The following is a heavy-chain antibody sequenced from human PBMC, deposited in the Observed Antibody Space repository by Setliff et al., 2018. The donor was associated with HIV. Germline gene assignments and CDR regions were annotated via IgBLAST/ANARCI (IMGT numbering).Heavy chain of an antibody. Sequence: SETLSLTCTVSGGSISSYYWSWIRQPAGKGLEWIGRIYTSGSTNYNPSLKSRVTMSVDTSKSQFSLKLSSVTAADTAVYYCAGFGELLDYYYGMDVWGQGTTVTVSS. D-gene: IGHD3-10*01. CDR3: AGFGELLDYYYGMDV. J-gene: IGHJ6*02. CDR2: IYTSGST. CDR1: GGSISSYY. V-gene: IGHV4-4*07.